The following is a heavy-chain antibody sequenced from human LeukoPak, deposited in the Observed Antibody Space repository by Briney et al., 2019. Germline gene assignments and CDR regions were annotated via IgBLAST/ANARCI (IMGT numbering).Heavy chain of an antibody. CDR3: ARGRISGWNYFDY. D-gene: IGHD6-19*01. CDR1: GYTFTGYY. Sequence: SVKVSCKASGYTFTGYYMHWVRQAPGQGLEWMGGIIPIFGTANYAQKFQGRVTITADESTSTAYMELSSLRSEDTAVYYCARGRISGWNYFDYWGQGTPVTVSS. J-gene: IGHJ4*02. V-gene: IGHV1-69*13. CDR2: IIPIFGTA.